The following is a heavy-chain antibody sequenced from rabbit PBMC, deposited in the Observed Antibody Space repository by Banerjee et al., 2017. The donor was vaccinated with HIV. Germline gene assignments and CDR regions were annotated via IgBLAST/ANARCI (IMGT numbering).Heavy chain of an antibody. CDR2: INTSSGNT. D-gene: IGHD6-1*01. J-gene: IGHJ4*01. CDR3: ARAQSGAISYGFNL. Sequence: QEQLEESGGDLVKPEGSLTLTCTASGFSFNNKYVMCWVRQAPGKGLEWIACINTSSGNTVYANWAKGRFTISKTSSTTVTLQMTSLTAADTATYFCARAQSGAISYGFNLWGPGTLVTVS. V-gene: IGHV1S45*01. CDR1: GFSFNNKYV.